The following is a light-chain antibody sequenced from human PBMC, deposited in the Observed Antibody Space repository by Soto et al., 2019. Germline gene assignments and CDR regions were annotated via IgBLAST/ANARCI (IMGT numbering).Light chain of an antibody. CDR1: QSVSSN. Sequence: EIVMTQSPGTLSVSPGERAALSCRASQSVSSNFAWYQQKPGQAPRILLYDASTRAASIPVRFSGSGSGTEFTLTISSLQSEDFAVYYCQQYNNWPYTFGLGTKLEIK. J-gene: IGKJ2*01. CDR3: QQYNNWPYT. CDR2: DAS. V-gene: IGKV3-15*01.